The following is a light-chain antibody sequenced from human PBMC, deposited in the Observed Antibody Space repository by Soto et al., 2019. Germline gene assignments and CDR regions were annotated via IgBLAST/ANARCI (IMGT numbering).Light chain of an antibody. V-gene: IGLV2-14*01. Sequence: QSALTQPASVSGSPGQSITISCTGTSSDVGAYNFVSWYQQHPDKAPKHIIFEVTNRPSGVSNRYSGSKSGNTASLIISGLQPEDDADYYCSSYTTTSSPVFGGGTKLTVL. CDR2: EVT. CDR3: SSYTTTSSPV. J-gene: IGLJ3*02. CDR1: SSDVGAYNF.